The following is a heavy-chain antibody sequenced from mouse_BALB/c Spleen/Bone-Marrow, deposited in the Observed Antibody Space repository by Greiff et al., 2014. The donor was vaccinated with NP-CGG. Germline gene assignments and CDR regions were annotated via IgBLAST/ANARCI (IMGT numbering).Heavy chain of an antibody. V-gene: IGHV1-7*01. CDR2: INPSTGYT. CDR1: GYTFTSYW. CDR3: ARGSPYNYRPMDY. J-gene: IGHJ4*01. D-gene: IGHD2-4*01. Sequence: VQLQQSGAELAKPGASVKMSCKASGYTFTSYWMHWVKQRPGQGLEWIGYINPSTGYTEYNQKFKDKATLTADKSSSTAYMQLSSLTSENSAVYYCARGSPYNYRPMDYWGQGTSVTVSS.